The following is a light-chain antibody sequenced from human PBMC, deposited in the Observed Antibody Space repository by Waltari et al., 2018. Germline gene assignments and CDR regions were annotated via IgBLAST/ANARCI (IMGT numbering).Light chain of an antibody. Sequence: QSALTQPPSASGSPGQSITISCTGTSSDVGAYNFVPWYQQHPGKAPKLMIFVVRKRPSGVPDRVSGSKSGNTASLTVSGLQAEDEADYYCNSYAGGDILYVFGTGTRVTVL. CDR1: SSDVGAYNF. V-gene: IGLV2-8*01. J-gene: IGLJ1*01. CDR2: VVR. CDR3: NSYAGGDILYV.